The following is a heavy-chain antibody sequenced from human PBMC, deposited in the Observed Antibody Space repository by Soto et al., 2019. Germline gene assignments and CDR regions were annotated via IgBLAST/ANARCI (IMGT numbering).Heavy chain of an antibody. J-gene: IGHJ5*02. Sequence: QVQLVQSGAEVKKPGASVKVSCKASGYTFTGYYMHWVRQAPGQGLEWMGWINPNSGGTNYAQKFQGWVTMTRDTSISTPDMELSRLRSDDTAGYYCARGLYCTNGVCPNRFDTWGQGTLVTVSS. CDR1: GYTFTGYY. CDR3: ARGLYCTNGVCPNRFDT. V-gene: IGHV1-2*04. D-gene: IGHD2-8*01. CDR2: INPNSGGT.